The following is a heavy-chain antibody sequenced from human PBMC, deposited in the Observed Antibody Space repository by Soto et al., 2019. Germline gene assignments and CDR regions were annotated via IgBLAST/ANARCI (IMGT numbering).Heavy chain of an antibody. D-gene: IGHD1-1*01. J-gene: IGHJ4*02. CDR3: ASDSTSTTSDLALDY. CDR2: ISSSSSYI. Sequence: GVSLRLSCAASGFTFSSYSMNWVRQAPGKGLEWVSSISSSSSYIYYADSVKGRFTISRDNAKNSLYLQMNSLRAEDTAVYYCASDSTSTTSDLALDYWGQRT. V-gene: IGHV3-21*01. CDR1: GFTFSSYS.